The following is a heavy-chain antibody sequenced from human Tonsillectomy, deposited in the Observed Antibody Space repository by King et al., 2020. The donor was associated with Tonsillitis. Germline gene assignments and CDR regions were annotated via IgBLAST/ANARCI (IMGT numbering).Heavy chain of an antibody. CDR3: AAGDYDYVWGSYRSFDC. V-gene: IGHV1-58*01. CDR1: GFTFTSSA. CDR2: IVVASGNT. J-gene: IGHJ4*02. Sequence: QLVESGPEVKKPGTSVKVSCKASGFTFTSSAVQWVRQARGQRLEWIGWIVVASGNTNYAQKFQERVTITRDMSTSTAYMELSSLRSEDTAVYYCAAGDYDYVWGSYRSFDCWGQGTLVTVSS. D-gene: IGHD3-16*02.